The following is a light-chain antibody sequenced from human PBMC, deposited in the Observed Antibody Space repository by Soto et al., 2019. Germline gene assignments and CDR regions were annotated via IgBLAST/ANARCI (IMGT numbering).Light chain of an antibody. Sequence: QSALTQPASVSGSPGQSITISCTGTSSDVGGAYNYVSWYQHHPGKAPKLMIYDVTYRPSGVSNRFSGSKSGNTASLTISGLQAEDEADYYCSSYTNSITLVVFGGGTKVTVL. CDR3: SSYTNSITLVV. J-gene: IGLJ2*01. V-gene: IGLV2-14*03. CDR1: SSDVGGAYNY. CDR2: DVT.